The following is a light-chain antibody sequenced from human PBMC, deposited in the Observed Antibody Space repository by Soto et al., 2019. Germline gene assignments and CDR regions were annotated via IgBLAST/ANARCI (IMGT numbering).Light chain of an antibody. Sequence: EIVMTQSPATLSVSPGERATLSCGASQSVSSNLAWYQQKPGQAPRLLIHGASTRATGIPARFSGSGSGTEFTLTISSLQSEDSAVYFCQQYSNWPLTFGQGTRLEIK. CDR3: QQYSNWPLT. CDR1: QSVSSN. V-gene: IGKV3-15*01. CDR2: GAS. J-gene: IGKJ5*01.